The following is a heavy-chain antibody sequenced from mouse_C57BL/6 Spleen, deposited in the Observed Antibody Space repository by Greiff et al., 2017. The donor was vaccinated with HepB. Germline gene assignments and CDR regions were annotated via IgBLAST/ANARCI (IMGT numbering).Heavy chain of an antibody. CDR1: GYTFTSYW. J-gene: IGHJ3*01. CDR3: ARSETYYSNQWSWFAY. D-gene: IGHD2-5*01. Sequence: QVQLKQPGAELVMPGASVKLSCKASGYTFTSYWMHWVKQRPGQGLEWIGEIDPSDSYTNYNQKFKGKSTLTVDKSSSTAYMQRSSLTSEDSAVYYCARSETYYSNQWSWFAYWGQGTLVTVSA. V-gene: IGHV1-69*01. CDR2: IDPSDSYT.